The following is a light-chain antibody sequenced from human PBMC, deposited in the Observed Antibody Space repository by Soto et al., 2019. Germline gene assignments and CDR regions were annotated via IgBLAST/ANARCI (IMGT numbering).Light chain of an antibody. V-gene: IGLV2-14*01. CDR2: EVR. Sequence: QSALTQPASVSGSPGQSITISCTGTSSDIGAHNYVSWYQHHPGKAPKLIVYEVRYRPSGVSNRFSASKSGNTASLTISGLQAEDEADYYCNSYRSDNTYVFGSWTKVTVL. CDR3: NSYRSDNTYV. J-gene: IGLJ1*01. CDR1: SSDIGAHNY.